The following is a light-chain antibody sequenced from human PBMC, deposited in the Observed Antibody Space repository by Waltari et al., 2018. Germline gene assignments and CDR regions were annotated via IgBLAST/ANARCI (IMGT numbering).Light chain of an antibody. CDR3: QQYYSSPLT. CDR1: QSILYSADNGNY. V-gene: IGKV4-1*01. J-gene: IGKJ3*01. CDR2: WES. Sequence: DIVMTQSPDSLAVSLGERATINCKSSQSILYSADNGNYLAWYQKKPGRPPRLLISWESTRGSGFPGRFSGAGSGTEFNFTISSLQAEDVAVYYCQQYYSSPLTFGPGTKVDIK.